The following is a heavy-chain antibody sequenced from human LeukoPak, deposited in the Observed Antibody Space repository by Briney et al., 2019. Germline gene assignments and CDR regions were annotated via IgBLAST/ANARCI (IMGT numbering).Heavy chain of an antibody. CDR2: IYYSRST. CDR1: GGSISGSSYH. J-gene: IGHJ4*02. CDR3: ARHADSGFGQLAFDY. Sequence: PSETLSLTCSVSGGSISGSSYHWGWIRPPPGQGLEWIGSIYYSRSTYDNSTLTSRVTISVATSKNQYSLKLSSVTAADTAVYYCARHADSGFGQLAFDYWGQGTLVTDSS. D-gene: IGHD3-10*01. V-gene: IGHV4-39*01.